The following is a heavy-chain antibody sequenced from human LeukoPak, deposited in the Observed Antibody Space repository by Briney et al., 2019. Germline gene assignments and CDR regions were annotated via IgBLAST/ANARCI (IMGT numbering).Heavy chain of an antibody. Sequence: GGSLRLSCAASGLTFSSYAMGWVRQAPGKGLEWVSGISGSGGTTYYADSVKGRFAISRDNSKNTLYLQMNSLRAEDTAVYYCAKGEVPAGRGYYFDYWGQGTLVTVSS. J-gene: IGHJ4*02. CDR1: GLTFSSYA. D-gene: IGHD2-2*01. CDR2: ISGSGGTT. CDR3: AKGEVPAGRGYYFDY. V-gene: IGHV3-23*01.